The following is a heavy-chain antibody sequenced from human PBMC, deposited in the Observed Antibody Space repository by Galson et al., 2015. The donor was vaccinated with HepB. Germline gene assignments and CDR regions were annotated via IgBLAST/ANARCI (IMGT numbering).Heavy chain of an antibody. D-gene: IGHD6-19*01. CDR1: RYTSTNYG. Sequence: SVKVSCKAPRYTSTNYGISWVRQAPGHGLEWLGLISTYNGNINYAQNFQGRVTMTTDISTSSAYLELRTLRSDDTAVYYCARARYSSSPPDHWGQGTLVTVSA. CDR3: ARARYSSSPPDH. J-gene: IGHJ5*02. CDR2: ISTYNGNI. V-gene: IGHV1-18*01.